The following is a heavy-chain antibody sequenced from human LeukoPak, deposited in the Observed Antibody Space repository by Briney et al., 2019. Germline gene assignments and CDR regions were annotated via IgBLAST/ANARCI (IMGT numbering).Heavy chain of an antibody. CDR3: ASLYSGRYDWFDR. CDR1: GGSISGSY. D-gene: IGHD1-26*01. V-gene: IGHV4-59*01. CDR2: IYYSGST. J-gene: IGHJ5*02. Sequence: KPSQTLSLTCTVSGGSISGSYWNWIRQPPGKGLEWIGDIYYSGSTNYNPSPKSRVTISVDTSKNQFSLKLSSVTAADTALYYSASLYSGRYDWFDRWGRGTLVTVSS.